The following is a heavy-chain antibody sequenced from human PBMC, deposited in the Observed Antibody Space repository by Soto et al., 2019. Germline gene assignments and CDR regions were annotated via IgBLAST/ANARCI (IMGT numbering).Heavy chain of an antibody. CDR3: ATSFPLLWFGELSRPWPFDP. CDR2: FDPEDGET. CDR1: GYTLTELS. Sequence: GASVKVSCKVSGYTLTELSMHWVRQAPGKGLEWMGGFDPEDGETIYAQKFQGRVTMTEDTSTDTAYMELSSLRSEDTAVYYCATSFPLLWFGELSRPWPFDPWGQGTLVTVSS. D-gene: IGHD3-10*01. J-gene: IGHJ5*02. V-gene: IGHV1-24*01.